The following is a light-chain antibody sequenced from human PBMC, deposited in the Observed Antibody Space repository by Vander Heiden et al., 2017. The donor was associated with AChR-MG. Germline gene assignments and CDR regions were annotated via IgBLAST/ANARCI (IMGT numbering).Light chain of an antibody. V-gene: IGKV1-8*01. J-gene: IGKJ5*01. Sequence: AIRITQSPPSLSASTGDTVTITCRTSQAIASYLAWYQQKAGKPPTLLIYDASTLQSGVSLRFSGSGSGTEFTLTISDLQSEDFATYYCQQYYNFPSVGPGTRLEI. CDR2: DAS. CDR1: QAIASY. CDR3: QQYYNFPS.